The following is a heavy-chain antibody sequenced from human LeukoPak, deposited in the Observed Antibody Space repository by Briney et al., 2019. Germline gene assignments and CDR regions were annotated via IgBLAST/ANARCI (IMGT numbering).Heavy chain of an antibody. Sequence: GASVKVSCKASGYTFTTYPITWVRQAPGQGLEWMGWMNTYSGKTCYTQNFQGRVAMTRDTSTTTAYMELRGLRSDDTAVYYCARRRINMVRGVTVNWFDPWGQGTLVIVSS. V-gene: IGHV1-18*01. D-gene: IGHD3-10*01. J-gene: IGHJ5*02. CDR1: GYTFTTYP. CDR2: MNTYSGKT. CDR3: ARRRINMVRGVTVNWFDP.